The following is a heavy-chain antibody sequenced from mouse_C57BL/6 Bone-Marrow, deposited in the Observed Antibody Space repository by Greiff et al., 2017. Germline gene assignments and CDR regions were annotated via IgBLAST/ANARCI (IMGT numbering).Heavy chain of an antibody. V-gene: IGHV1-69*01. Sequence: QVQLQQSGAELVMPGASVKLSCKASGYTFTSYWMHWVKQRPGQGLEWIGEIDPSDSYTNYNQKFKGKSTLTVDKSSSTAYMQLSSLTSEDSAVYYCAREYDYYGSSYGFAYWGQGTLVTVSA. J-gene: IGHJ3*01. CDR2: IDPSDSYT. CDR3: AREYDYYGSSYGFAY. CDR1: GYTFTSYW. D-gene: IGHD1-1*01.